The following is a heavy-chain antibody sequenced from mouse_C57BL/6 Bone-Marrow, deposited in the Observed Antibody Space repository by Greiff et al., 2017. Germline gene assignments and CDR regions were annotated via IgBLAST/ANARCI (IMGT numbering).Heavy chain of an antibody. CDR2: INPSTGGT. CDR1: GYSFTGYY. CDR3: ACYVYGDFFDY. J-gene: IGHJ2*01. V-gene: IGHV1-42*01. D-gene: IGHD2-2*01. Sequence: EVQRVESGPELVKPGASVKISCKASGYSFTGYYMNWVKQSPEKSLEWIGEINPSTGGTTYNQKFKAKATLTVDKASSTAYMQLKSLTSEDSAVYYCACYVYGDFFDYWRQGTTLTVSS.